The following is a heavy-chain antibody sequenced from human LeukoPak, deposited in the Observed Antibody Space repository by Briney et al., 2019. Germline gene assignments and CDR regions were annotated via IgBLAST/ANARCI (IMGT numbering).Heavy chain of an antibody. CDR2: INPNSGGT. CDR3: AGSRGVRGVIPFDY. J-gene: IGHJ4*02. CDR1: EYTFTGYY. Sequence: ASVKVSCKAPEYTFTGYYMHWVRQAPGQGLEWMGWINPNSGGTNYAQKFQGRVTMTRDTSISTAYMELSRLRSDDTAVYYCAGSRGVRGVIPFDYWGQGTLVTVSS. D-gene: IGHD3-10*01. V-gene: IGHV1-2*02.